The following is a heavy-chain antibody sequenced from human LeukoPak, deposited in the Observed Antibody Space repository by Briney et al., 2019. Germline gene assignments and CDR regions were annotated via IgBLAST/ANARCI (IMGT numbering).Heavy chain of an antibody. Sequence: ASETLSLTXTVSGGSIGSYYWSWIRQPPGKGLEWIGYFYYSGSTNYNPSLKSRVTISVDTSKNQFSLKLSSVTAADTAVYYCARYDSSGYSAFDIWGQGTMVTVSS. D-gene: IGHD3-22*01. CDR1: GGSIGSYY. V-gene: IGHV4-59*01. CDR3: ARYDSSGYSAFDI. CDR2: FYYSGST. J-gene: IGHJ3*02.